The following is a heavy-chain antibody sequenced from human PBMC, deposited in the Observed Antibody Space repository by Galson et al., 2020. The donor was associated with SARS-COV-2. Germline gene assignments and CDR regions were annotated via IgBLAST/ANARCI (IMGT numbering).Heavy chain of an antibody. CDR2: ISYDGTNK. J-gene: IGHJ3*02. D-gene: IGHD3-10*01. CDR1: GFTFSYYA. Sequence: GGSLRLSCAASGFTFSYYALHWVRQAPGKGLEWVAVISYDGTNKLYADSVKGRFTISRDTSKNTLYLAMNSLRGDDTAVYYCARDMTMPPNGALDIWGQGTMVTVSA. CDR3: ARDMTMPPNGALDI. V-gene: IGHV3-30-3*01.